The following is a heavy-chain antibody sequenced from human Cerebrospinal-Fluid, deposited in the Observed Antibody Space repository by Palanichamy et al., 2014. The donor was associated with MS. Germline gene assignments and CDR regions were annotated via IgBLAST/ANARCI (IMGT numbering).Heavy chain of an antibody. CDR3: ATGGAVEHAY. J-gene: IGHJ4*02. D-gene: IGHD1/OR15-1a*01. V-gene: IGHV3-21*01. CDR1: GLIFSDYN. CDR2: ISGGGSYV. Sequence: EVQLVESGGGLVKPGGSLRLSCAASGLIFSDYNFNWVRQAPGKGLEWVSFISGGGSYVDYTDSVRGRFTTSRDNAKNSLYLQINNLSSDDTAIYYCATGGAVEHAYWGQGTLVTVSS.